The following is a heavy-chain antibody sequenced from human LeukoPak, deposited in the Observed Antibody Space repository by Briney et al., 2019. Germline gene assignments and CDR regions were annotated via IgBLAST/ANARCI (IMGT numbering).Heavy chain of an antibody. CDR1: GYSFTSYW. V-gene: IGHV5-10-1*01. CDR2: IDPSDSYT. CDR3: PVIGKYYDILTGYYNEVNY. Sequence: GESLKISCKGSGYSFTSYWISWVRQMPGKGLEWMGRIDPSDSYTNYSPSFQGHVTISADKSIRTAYLPWSSLKASDTAMYYCPVIGKYYDILTGYYNEVNYWGQGTLVTVSS. D-gene: IGHD3-9*01. J-gene: IGHJ4*02.